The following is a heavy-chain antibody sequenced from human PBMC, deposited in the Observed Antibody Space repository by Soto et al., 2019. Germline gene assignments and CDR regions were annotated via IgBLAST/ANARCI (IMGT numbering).Heavy chain of an antibody. J-gene: IGHJ4*02. Sequence: QVQLQESGPGLVKPSETLSLTCTVSGGSISGYYWTWIRQPPGKGLEWVGSVFYGRTTDYYPPHKSRLTTSLDTSKNQFSLKLRSVTAADTAVYYCARHRGPAPVYWGQGTLVTASS. CDR2: VFYGRTT. CDR3: ARHRGPAPVY. V-gene: IGHV4-39*01. D-gene: IGHD3-10*01. CDR1: GGSISGYY.